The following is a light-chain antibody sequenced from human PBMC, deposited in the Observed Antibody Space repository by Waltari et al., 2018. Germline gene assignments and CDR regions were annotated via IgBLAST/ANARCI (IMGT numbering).Light chain of an antibody. Sequence: EIVMTQSPATLSVSQGERATLSCRASQSVRNNLVWYQQKPGQAPRLLSYGASTRVTGIPARFSGSGSGTEFTLTISSLQSEDFAVYYCQQYNNWPPWTFGQGTKVEIK. V-gene: IGKV3-15*01. CDR2: GAS. J-gene: IGKJ1*01. CDR1: QSVRNN. CDR3: QQYNNWPPWT.